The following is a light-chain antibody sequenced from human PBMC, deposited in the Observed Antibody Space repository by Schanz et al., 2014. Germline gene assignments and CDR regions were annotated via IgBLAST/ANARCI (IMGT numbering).Light chain of an antibody. CDR2: AAS. CDR3: QQSYSTLYT. CDR1: QGIGNY. J-gene: IGKJ2*01. V-gene: IGKV1-17*03. Sequence: DIQMTQSPSAMSASVGDRVTITCRAGQGIGNYFAWFQQRPGEVPRRLIYAASSLQSGVPSRFSGSGSGTEFTLTISSLQPEDFATYYCQQSYSTLYTFGQGTKLEIK.